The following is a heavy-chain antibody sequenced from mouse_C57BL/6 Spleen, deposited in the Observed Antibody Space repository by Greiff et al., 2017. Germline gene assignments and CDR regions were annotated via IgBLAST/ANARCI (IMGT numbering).Heavy chain of an antibody. CDR1: GYAFSSYW. CDR3: ARGKTAQVYFDY. V-gene: IGHV1-80*01. Sequence: QVQLQQSGAELVKPGASVKISCKASGYAFSSYWMNWVKQRPGKGLEWIGQIYPGAGDTNYNGKCKGKATLTADKSSSTAYMQLNSLTSEASAVYFCARGKTAQVYFDYWGQGTPLTVSS. CDR2: IYPGAGDT. D-gene: IGHD3-2*02. J-gene: IGHJ2*01.